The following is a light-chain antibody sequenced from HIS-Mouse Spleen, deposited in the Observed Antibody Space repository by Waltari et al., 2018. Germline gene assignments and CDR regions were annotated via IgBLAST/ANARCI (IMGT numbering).Light chain of an antibody. V-gene: IGLV1-44*01. Sequence: QSVLTQPPSASGTPGQRVTISCSGSSSNIGSNTVNWYQQLPGTAPKLLIYSNNPRPSGFPDRFSVSKSGTSASLAISGLQSEDEADYYCAAWDDSLNGWVFGGGTKLTVL. CDR3: AAWDDSLNGWV. CDR2: SNN. CDR1: SSNIGSNT. J-gene: IGLJ3*02.